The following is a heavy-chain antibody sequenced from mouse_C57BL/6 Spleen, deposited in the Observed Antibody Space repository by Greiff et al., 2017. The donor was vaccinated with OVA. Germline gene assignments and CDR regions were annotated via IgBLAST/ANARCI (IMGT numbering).Heavy chain of an antibody. V-gene: IGHV1-59*01. Sequence: VQLKQPGAELVRPGTSVKLSCTASGYTFTSYWMHWVKQRPGQGLEWIGVIDPSDSYTNYNQKFKGKATLTVDTSSRPASMQLSSLTSEDSAVYYCARDDGYRNYAMAYWGQGTSVTVSS. J-gene: IGHJ4*01. CDR1: GYTFTSYW. D-gene: IGHD2-3*01. CDR3: ARDDGYRNYAMAY. CDR2: IDPSDSYT.